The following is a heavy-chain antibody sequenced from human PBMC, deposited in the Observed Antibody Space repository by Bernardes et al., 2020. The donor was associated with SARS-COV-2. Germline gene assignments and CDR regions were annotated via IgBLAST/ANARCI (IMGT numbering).Heavy chain of an antibody. V-gene: IGHV3-7*03. J-gene: IGHJ6*02. CDR2: IKQDGSEK. Sequence: VGSLRLSCAASGFTFSSYWMSWVRQAPGKGLEWVANIKQDGSEKYYVDSVKGRFTISRDNAKNSLYLQMNSLRAEDTAVYYCAREGLWFGGEYYYYGMDVWGQGTTVTVSS. CDR3: AREGLWFGGEYYYYGMDV. D-gene: IGHD3-10*01. CDR1: GFTFSSYW.